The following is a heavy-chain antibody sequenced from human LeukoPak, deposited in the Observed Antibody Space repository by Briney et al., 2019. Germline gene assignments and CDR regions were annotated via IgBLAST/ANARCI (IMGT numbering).Heavy chain of an antibody. D-gene: IGHD1-1*01. J-gene: IGHJ5*02. CDR3: ARISHWNVLA. CDR2: ISGSGGST. Sequence: EGSLRLSCAASGFTFSSYGMSWVRQAPGKGLEWVSAISGSGGSTYYADSVKGRFTISRDNAKNSLYLQMNSLRAEDTAVYYCARISHWNVLAWGQGTLVTVSS. V-gene: IGHV3-23*01. CDR1: GFTFSSYG.